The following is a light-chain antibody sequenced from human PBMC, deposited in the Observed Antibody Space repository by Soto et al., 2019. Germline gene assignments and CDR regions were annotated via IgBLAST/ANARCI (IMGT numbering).Light chain of an antibody. CDR2: EGT. Sequence: QSALTQPASLSGSPGQSITISCTGTSSDVGSYNLVSWYQQHPGKAPKLMIYEGTKRPSGVSNRFSGPKFGNTASLTISGLQAEDEADYYCCSYSRTSTLLFGGGTKLTVL. J-gene: IGLJ2*01. V-gene: IGLV2-23*01. CDR3: CSYSRTSTLL. CDR1: SSDVGSYNL.